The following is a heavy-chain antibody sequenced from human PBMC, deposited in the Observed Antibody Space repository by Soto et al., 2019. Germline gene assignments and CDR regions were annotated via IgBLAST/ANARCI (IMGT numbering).Heavy chain of an antibody. J-gene: IGHJ6*02. CDR2: IRSKAYGGTT. D-gene: IGHD2-2*01. V-gene: IGHV3-49*04. Sequence: GGSLRLSCTASGFTFGDYAMSWVRQAPGKGLEWVGFIRSKAYGGTTEYAASVKGRFTISRDDSKSIAYLQMNSLKTEDTAVYYCTRDRGYGYCSSTGCWELYYYYGMDVWGQGTTVTVSS. CDR1: GFTFGDYA. CDR3: TRDRGYGYCSSTGCWELYYYYGMDV.